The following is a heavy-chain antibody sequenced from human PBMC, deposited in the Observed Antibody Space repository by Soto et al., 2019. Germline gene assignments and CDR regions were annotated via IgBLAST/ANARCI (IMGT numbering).Heavy chain of an antibody. V-gene: IGHV4-31*03. D-gene: IGHD5-18*01. CDR1: GGSISSGGYY. Sequence: TSETLSLTCTVSGGSISSGGYYWSWIRQHPGKGLEWIGYIYYSGSTYYNPSLKSRVTISVDTSKNQFSLKLSSVTAADTAVYYCARNTAPWDPATDYWGQGTLVTVSS. CDR2: IYYSGST. CDR3: ARNTAPWDPATDY. J-gene: IGHJ4*02.